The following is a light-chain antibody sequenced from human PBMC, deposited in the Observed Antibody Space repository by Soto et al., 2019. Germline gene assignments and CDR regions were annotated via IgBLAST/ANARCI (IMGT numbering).Light chain of an antibody. J-gene: IGLJ3*02. CDR2: QVT. CDR3: FSYAGSSTWV. Sequence: QSALTQPASVSGSPGQSITISCTGTRSDIGSYNSVSWYQQHPGKAPRVMIFQVTKRPSGISDRFSGSKSGYTASLTISGLQPEDEADYFCFSYAGSSTWVFGGGTKLTVL. CDR1: RSDIGSYNS. V-gene: IGLV2-23*02.